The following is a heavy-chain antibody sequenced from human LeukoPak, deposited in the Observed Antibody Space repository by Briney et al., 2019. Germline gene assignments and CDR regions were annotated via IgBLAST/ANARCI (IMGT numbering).Heavy chain of an antibody. CDR1: GGSITSTNW. D-gene: IGHD7-27*01. J-gene: IGHJ3*02. CDR2: ISLTGRT. Sequence: PSETLSLTCGVSGGSITSTNWWSWVRQPPGQGLEWIGEISLTGRTNYNPSLIGRVIMSLDESRNQLSLTLTSVTAADTAVYYCARRSLGDAFDIWGQGTMVTVSS. V-gene: IGHV4-4*02. CDR3: ARRSLGDAFDI.